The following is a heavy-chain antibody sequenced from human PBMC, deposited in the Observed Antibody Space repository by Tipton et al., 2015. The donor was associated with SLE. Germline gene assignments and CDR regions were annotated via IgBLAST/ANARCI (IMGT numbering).Heavy chain of an antibody. V-gene: IGHV4-4*08. J-gene: IGHJ4*02. D-gene: IGHD3-3*01. CDR3: ARHYGLMSTPLYYFYY. Sequence: TLSLTCTVAGDSISGFYWNWIRQPPGRGLEWIGYISTSGSTFYNPSLKSRVTISIDTSKKQFSLNLSSVTAADTAVYYCARHYGLMSTPLYYFYYWGQGTLVTVSS. CDR2: ISTSGST. CDR1: GDSISGFY.